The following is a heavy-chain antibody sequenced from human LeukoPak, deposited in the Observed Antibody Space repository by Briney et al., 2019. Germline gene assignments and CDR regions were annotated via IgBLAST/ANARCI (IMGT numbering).Heavy chain of an antibody. CDR1: GYTFTVYA. V-gene: IGHV1-3*01. Sequence: GASVKVSCQTSGYTFTVYAIHWVRQAPGQRLEWMGWISCGDGKTQYSQKFQGRVTFTRDTSASTAYMELSSLTSEDTAVYYCTRDQGQNYIAYWGQGTLVTVSS. CDR3: TRDQGQNYIAY. CDR2: ISCGDGKT. J-gene: IGHJ4*02.